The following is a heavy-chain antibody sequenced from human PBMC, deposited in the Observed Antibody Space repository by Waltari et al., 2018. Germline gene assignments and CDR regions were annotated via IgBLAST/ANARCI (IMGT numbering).Heavy chain of an antibody. J-gene: IGHJ6*02. CDR2: INPNSGGT. CDR3: ARPQPLYGDWDLTRNYYYGMDV. V-gene: IGHV1-2*06. D-gene: IGHD4-17*01. Sequence: QVQLVQSGAEVKKPGASVKVSCQASGYTFTGYYMHWVRQAPGQGLEWMGRINPNSGGTNYAQKFQGRVTMTRDTSISTAYMELSRLRSDDTAVYYCARPQPLYGDWDLTRNYYYGMDVWGQGTTVTVSS. CDR1: GYTFTGYY.